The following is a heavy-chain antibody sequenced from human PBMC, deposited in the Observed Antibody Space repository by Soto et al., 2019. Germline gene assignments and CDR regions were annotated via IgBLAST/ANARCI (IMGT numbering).Heavy chain of an antibody. J-gene: IGHJ5*02. CDR2: ISAYNGNT. D-gene: IGHD2-2*02. CDR3: ARDVPLPPPLTIVVVPAAISWFVP. V-gene: IGHV1-18*01. Sequence: ASVKVSCKASGYTFTSYCISWVRQAPGQGLEWMGWISAYNGNTNYAQKLQGRVTMTTDTSTSTAYMELRSLRSDDTAVYYCARDVPLPPPLTIVVVPAAISWFVPWGQGTLVTVSS. CDR1: GYTFTSYC.